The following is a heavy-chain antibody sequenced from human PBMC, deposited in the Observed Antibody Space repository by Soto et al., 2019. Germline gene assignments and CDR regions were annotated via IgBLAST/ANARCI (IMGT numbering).Heavy chain of an antibody. D-gene: IGHD3-3*01. V-gene: IGHV1-58*01. J-gene: IGHJ6*02. CDR1: GFTFTSSA. CDR2: IVVGSGNT. CDR3: AAPSDFWRGPRGYYYYYGMDG. Sequence: SVKVSCKASGFTFTSSAVQWVRQARGQRLEWIGWIVVGSGNTNYAQKFQERVTITRDMSTSTAYMELSSLRSEDTAVYYCAAPSDFWRGPRGYYYYYGMDGWDQGTTVTVAS.